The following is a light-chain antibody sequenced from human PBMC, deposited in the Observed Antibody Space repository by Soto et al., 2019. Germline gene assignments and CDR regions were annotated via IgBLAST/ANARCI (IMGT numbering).Light chain of an antibody. J-gene: IGLJ3*02. V-gene: IGLV2-11*01. CDR3: YSYAGSSTWV. Sequence: QSVLTQPRSVSGSPGQSVTISCTGTSSDVGGYNYVSWYQHHPGKAPKVMVHEVSNRPSGVPDRFSGSKSGNTAYLPISGLQAEDEADYYCYSYAGSSTWVFGGGPKVTVL. CDR2: EVS. CDR1: SSDVGGYNY.